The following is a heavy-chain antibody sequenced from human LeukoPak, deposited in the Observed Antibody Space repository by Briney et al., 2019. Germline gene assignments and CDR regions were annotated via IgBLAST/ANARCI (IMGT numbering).Heavy chain of an antibody. D-gene: IGHD5-12*01. Sequence: SQTLSLTCAISGDSVSSNSAAWNWIRQSPSRGLEWLGRTYYRSKWYNDYAVSVKSRITISPDTSKNQFSLQLNSVTPEDTAVYYCARDRVIVATMNYYYYGMDVWGQGTTVTVSS. J-gene: IGHJ6*02. CDR2: TYYRSKWYN. CDR1: GDSVSSNSAA. V-gene: IGHV6-1*01. CDR3: ARDRVIVATMNYYYYGMDV.